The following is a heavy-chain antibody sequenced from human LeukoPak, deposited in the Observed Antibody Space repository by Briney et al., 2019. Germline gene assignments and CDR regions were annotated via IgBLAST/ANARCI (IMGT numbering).Heavy chain of an antibody. J-gene: IGHJ4*02. CDR2: IKSKTDGGTT. V-gene: IGHV3-15*01. CDR3: TTEVLLWFGERIDY. Sequence: GGSLRLSCAASGFTFSNAWMSWVRQAPGKGLEWVGRIKSKTDGGTTDYAAPVKGRFTISRDDSKNTLYLQMNSLKTEDTAVYYCTTEVLLWFGERIDYWGQGTLVTVSS. CDR1: GFTFSNAW. D-gene: IGHD3-10*01.